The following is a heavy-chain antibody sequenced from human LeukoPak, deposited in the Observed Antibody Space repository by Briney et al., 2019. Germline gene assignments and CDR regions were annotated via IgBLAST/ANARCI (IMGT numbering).Heavy chain of an antibody. Sequence: GGSLRLSCAASGFTFSSYSMNWVRQAPGKGLEWVSSITSSSSYIYYADSVKGRFTISRDNAKNSLYLQMDSLRAEDTAVYYCARVTWLSAAGTEGNFDYWGQGTLVTVSS. CDR3: ARVTWLSAAGTEGNFDY. CDR2: ITSSSSYI. D-gene: IGHD6-13*01. V-gene: IGHV3-21*01. J-gene: IGHJ4*02. CDR1: GFTFSSYS.